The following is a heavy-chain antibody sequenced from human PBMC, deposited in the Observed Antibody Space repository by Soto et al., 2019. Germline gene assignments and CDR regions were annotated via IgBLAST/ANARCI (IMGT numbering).Heavy chain of an antibody. D-gene: IGHD3-22*01. J-gene: IGHJ3*02. CDR1: GFTVSSNY. CDR3: ARNYDSTAGGAFDI. V-gene: IGHV3-53*01. CDR2: IYSGGST. Sequence: EVQLVESGGGLIQPGGSLRLSCAASGFTVSSNYMSWVRQALGKGLEWVSVIYSGGSTYYADSVKGRFTISRDNSKNTLYLQMNSLRAEDTAVYYCARNYDSTAGGAFDIWGQGTMVPVSS.